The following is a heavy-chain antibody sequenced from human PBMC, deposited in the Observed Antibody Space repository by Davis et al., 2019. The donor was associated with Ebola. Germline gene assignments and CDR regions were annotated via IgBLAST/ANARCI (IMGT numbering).Heavy chain of an antibody. J-gene: IGHJ3*02. CDR1: GFSVSDNY. CDR2: IYNVYTM. CDR3: ARAEDDYGEYPDALDI. V-gene: IGHV3-53*01. D-gene: IGHD4-17*01. Sequence: GESLKISCEASGFSVSDNYMNWARQAPGKGLEWVSVIYNVYTMYYADSVKGRFTISRDSSMNTVYLQMSSLRAEDTAVYYCARAEDDYGEYPDALDIWGQGTVVTVSS.